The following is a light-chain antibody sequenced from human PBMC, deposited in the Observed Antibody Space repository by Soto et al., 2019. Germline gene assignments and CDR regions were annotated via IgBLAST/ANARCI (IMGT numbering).Light chain of an antibody. CDR3: QQRSNWLWT. CDR2: DAS. CDR1: QSVSSY. V-gene: IGKV3-11*01. J-gene: IGKJ1*01. Sequence: EIVLTQSPATLSLSPGERATLSCRASQSVSSYLAWYQQKPGQAPRLLIYDASNRATGIPARFSGSGSGTDFTLTICSLEPEDFAVYYCQQRSNWLWTFGQGTKV.